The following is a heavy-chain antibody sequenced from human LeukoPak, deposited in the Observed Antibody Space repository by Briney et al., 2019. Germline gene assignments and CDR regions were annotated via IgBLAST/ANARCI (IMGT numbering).Heavy chain of an antibody. CDR3: ASLGADYGENYFDY. J-gene: IGHJ4*02. CDR2: IIPIFGTA. D-gene: IGHD4-17*01. CDR1: GGTFSSYA. Sequence: SVKVSCKASGGTFSSYAISWVRQAPGQGLEWMGGIIPIFGTANYAQKFQGRVTITADESTSTAYMELSSLRSEDTAVYDGASLGADYGENYFDYWGQGTLVTVSS. V-gene: IGHV1-69*01.